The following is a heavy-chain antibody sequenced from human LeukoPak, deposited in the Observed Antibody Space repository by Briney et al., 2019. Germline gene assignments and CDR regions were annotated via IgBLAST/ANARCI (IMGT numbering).Heavy chain of an antibody. D-gene: IGHD1-26*01. Sequence: ASVKVSCEASGYTFTGYYMHRVRQAPGQGLEWMGWINSNSGGTNYAQRFQGRVTMTRDTSISTAYMELSRLRSDDTAVYYCARAVQQSYSVDPWGQGTLVTVSS. CDR2: INSNSGGT. J-gene: IGHJ5*02. CDR3: ARAVQQSYSVDP. V-gene: IGHV1-2*02. CDR1: GYTFTGYY.